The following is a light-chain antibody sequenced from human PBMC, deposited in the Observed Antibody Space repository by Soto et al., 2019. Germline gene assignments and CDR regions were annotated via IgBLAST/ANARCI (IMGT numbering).Light chain of an antibody. CDR1: QSVRNNC. Sequence: EIVLTQSPDTLLLSLGERATLSCRAGQSVRNNCLAWYQQKPGQAPRVLIYGASTRVTGIPDRFSGSGSGTDFTLTISRLEAEDFPVYNCQQYSNSLSFGGGTKVEIK. CDR2: GAS. CDR3: QQYSNSLS. V-gene: IGKV3-20*01. J-gene: IGKJ4*01.